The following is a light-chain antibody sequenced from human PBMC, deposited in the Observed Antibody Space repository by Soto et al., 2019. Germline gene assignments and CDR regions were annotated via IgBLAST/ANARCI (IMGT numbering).Light chain of an antibody. CDR1: QSVSGN. V-gene: IGKV3-15*01. Sequence: EIVMAQSPATLSVSPGEKATLSCRASQSVSGNLAWYQQKPGQAPRLLIYGASTRATGIPARFSGSGSGTEFTLTISSLQSEDFAVYYCQQYNNWPPAFGQGTKVEIK. CDR2: GAS. J-gene: IGKJ1*01. CDR3: QQYNNWPPA.